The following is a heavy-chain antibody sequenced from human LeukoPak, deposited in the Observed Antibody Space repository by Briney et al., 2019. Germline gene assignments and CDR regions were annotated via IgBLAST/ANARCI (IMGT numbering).Heavy chain of an antibody. J-gene: IGHJ6*02. CDR2: ISWNSGSI. CDR3: AKASGPNYYYYGMDV. CDR1: GFTFDDYA. D-gene: IGHD3-3*01. V-gene: IGHV3-9*01. Sequence: GGSLRLSCAASGFTFDDYAMHWVRQAPGKGLEWVSGISWNSGSIGYADSVKGRFTISRDNAKNSLYLQMNSLRAEDTALYYCAKASGPNYYYYGMDVWGQGTTVTVSS.